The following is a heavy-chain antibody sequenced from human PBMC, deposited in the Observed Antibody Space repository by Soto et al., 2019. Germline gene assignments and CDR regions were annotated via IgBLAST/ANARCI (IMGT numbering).Heavy chain of an antibody. V-gene: IGHV3-53*01. D-gene: IGHD1-20*01. J-gene: IGHJ4*02. CDR1: GFIVSHNY. CDR2: IYSSGTT. Sequence: EVQLVESGGGLIQPGGSLRLSCTPSGFIVSHNYMSWVRQAPGTGLEWVSVIYSSGTTYYADSVKGRFTISRDDSKNTLYLQMNSLRAEDTVVYYCARGITGTTFDYWGQGTLVTVSS. CDR3: ARGITGTTFDY.